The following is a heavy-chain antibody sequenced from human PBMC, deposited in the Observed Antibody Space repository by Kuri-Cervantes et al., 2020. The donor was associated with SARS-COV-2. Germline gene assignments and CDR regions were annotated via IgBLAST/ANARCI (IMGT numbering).Heavy chain of an antibody. CDR3: AREKGSSSWPIDY. J-gene: IGHJ4*02. D-gene: IGHD6-13*01. CDR1: GFTFSSYA. CDR2: ISYDGSNK. V-gene: IGHV3-30-3*01. Sequence: GESLKISCAASGFTFSSYAMHWVRQAPGKGLEWVAVISYDGSNKYYADSVKGRFTISRDNSKNTLYLQMNSLRAEDTALYYCAREKGSSSWPIDYWGQGILVTVSS.